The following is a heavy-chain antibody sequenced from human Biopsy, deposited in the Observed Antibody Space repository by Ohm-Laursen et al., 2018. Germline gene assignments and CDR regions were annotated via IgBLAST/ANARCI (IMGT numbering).Heavy chain of an antibody. J-gene: IGHJ5*02. CDR2: IFYRGST. CDR1: GGSISNNNYY. D-gene: IGHD3-22*01. V-gene: IGHV4-39*01. CDR3: ARDYDTSGYYYVS. Sequence: SETLSLTCPVSGGSISNNNYYWGWIRQPPGKGLEWIGSIFYRGSTHYKPSLKSRVNISVDPSKNQFSLELNSVTAADTAVYYCARDYDTSGYYYVSWGQGTLVTVSS.